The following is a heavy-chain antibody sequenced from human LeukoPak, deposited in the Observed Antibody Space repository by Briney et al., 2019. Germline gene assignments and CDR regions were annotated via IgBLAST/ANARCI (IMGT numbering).Heavy chain of an antibody. D-gene: IGHD3-9*01. CDR1: GRTFSHYA. J-gene: IGHJ4*02. V-gene: IGHV1-69*01. CDR3: ARDLLGSGTGYSSGAWDY. CDR2: IIPIFDTA. Sequence: ASVTVSCKASGRTFSHYAISWVRQAPGQGLEWMGGIIPIFDTADYAQKFQGRLTITADESTSTAYMELSSLRAEDTAMYYCARDLLGSGTGYSSGAWDYWGQGTLVTVSS.